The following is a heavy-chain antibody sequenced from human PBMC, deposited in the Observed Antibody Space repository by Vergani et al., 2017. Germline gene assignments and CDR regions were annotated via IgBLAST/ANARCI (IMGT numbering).Heavy chain of an antibody. V-gene: IGHV2-26*01. CDR2: IFSNDEK. D-gene: IGHD4-11*01. CDR1: GFSLSNARMG. J-gene: IGHJ5*02. Sequence: QVTLKESGPVLVKPTETLTLTCTVSGFSLSNARMGVSWIRQPPGKALEWLAHIFSNDEKSYSTSLKSRLTISKDTSKSHVVLTMCNMDPVDTATYYCTRFRDSRYAVNWFDPWGQGTLVTVSS. CDR3: TRFRDSRYAVNWFDP.